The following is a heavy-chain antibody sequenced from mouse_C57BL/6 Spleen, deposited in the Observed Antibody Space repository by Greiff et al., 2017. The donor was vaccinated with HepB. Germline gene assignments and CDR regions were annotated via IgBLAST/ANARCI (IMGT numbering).Heavy chain of an antibody. Sequence: VQRVESGAELVRPGASVKLSCKASGYTFTDYYINWVKQRPGQGLEWIARIYPGSGNTYYNEKFKGKATLTAEKSSSTAYMQLSSLTSEDSAVYFCARSYYYGTDYWGQGTTLTVSS. V-gene: IGHV1-76*01. J-gene: IGHJ2*01. D-gene: IGHD1-1*01. CDR3: ARSYYYGTDY. CDR2: IYPGSGNT. CDR1: GYTFTDYY.